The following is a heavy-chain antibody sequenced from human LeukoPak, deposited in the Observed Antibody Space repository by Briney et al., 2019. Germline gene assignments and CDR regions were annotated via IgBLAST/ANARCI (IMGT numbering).Heavy chain of an antibody. J-gene: IGHJ4*02. CDR2: VAHDEKTI. Sequence: GRSLRLSCVASGFTFTGHSMHWVRQAPGKGLEWVAVVAHDEKTIFYADSLKGRFTVSRDNSKNTVYLQMNSLRDEDTAVYYCAREKQAGGTPLHYWGRGSLVTVSS. D-gene: IGHD1-26*01. CDR3: AREKQAGGTPLHY. CDR1: GFTFTGHS. V-gene: IGHV3-30*04.